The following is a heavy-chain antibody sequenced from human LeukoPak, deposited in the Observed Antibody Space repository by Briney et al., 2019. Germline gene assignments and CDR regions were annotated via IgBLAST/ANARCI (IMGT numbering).Heavy chain of an antibody. Sequence: PGGSLRLSCAASGFTFSSYGMHWVRQAPGKGLEWVAFIWYDGSKKFYVDSVKGRFTISRDNSKNTLYLEMNSLRAEDTAVYHCARDRGDYYYLDYWGQGTLVTVSS. CDR1: GFTFSSYG. D-gene: IGHD4-17*01. V-gene: IGHV3-33*01. CDR3: ARDRGDYYYLDY. CDR2: IWYDGSKK. J-gene: IGHJ4*02.